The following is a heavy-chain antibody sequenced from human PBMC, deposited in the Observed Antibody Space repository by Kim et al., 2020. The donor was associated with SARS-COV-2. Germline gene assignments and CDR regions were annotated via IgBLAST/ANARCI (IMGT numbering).Heavy chain of an antibody. CDR3: ANTMVRGVIIGVP. CDR1: GFSFSTYA. V-gene: IGHV3-23*01. Sequence: GGSLRLSCAASGFSFSTYAMGWVRQAPGKGLEWVSAMSGSGGSTYHADSVKGRFTISRDNSKDTLFLQMSSLRAEDTAIYYCANTMVRGVIIGVPWGQGTLVTVSS. J-gene: IGHJ4*02. CDR2: MSGSGGST. D-gene: IGHD3-10*01.